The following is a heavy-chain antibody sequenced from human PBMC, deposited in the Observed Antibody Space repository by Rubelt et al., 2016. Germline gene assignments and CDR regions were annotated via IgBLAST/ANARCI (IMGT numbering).Heavy chain of an antibody. CDR2: ISYDGSNK. V-gene: IGHV3-30*19. J-gene: IGHJ3*02. D-gene: IGHD6-19*01. Sequence: GMHWVRQAPGKGLEWVAVISYDGSNKYYADSVKGRFTISRDNSKNTLYLQMNSLRAEDTAVYYCARGIAVAGAWDAFDIWGQGTMVTVSS. CDR3: ARGIAVAGAWDAFDI.